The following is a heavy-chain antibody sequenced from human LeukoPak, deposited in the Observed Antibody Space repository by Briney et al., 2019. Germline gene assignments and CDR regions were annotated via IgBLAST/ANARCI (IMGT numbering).Heavy chain of an antibody. CDR1: GFTFSSYA. D-gene: IGHD3-22*01. J-gene: IGHJ4*02. CDR3: AKDLDGYYDSSGYSYYFDY. V-gene: IGHV3-23*01. CDR2: ISGSGGST. Sequence: GGSLRLSCAASGFTFSSYAMSWVRQAPGKGLEWVSAISGSGGSTYYADSVQGRFTISRDNSKNTLYLQMNSLRAEDTAVYYCAKDLDGYYDSSGYSYYFDYWGQGTLVTVSS.